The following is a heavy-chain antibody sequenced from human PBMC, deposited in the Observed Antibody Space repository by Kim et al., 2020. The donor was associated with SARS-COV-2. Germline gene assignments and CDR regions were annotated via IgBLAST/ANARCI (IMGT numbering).Heavy chain of an antibody. CDR1: GETFSSYN. CDR3: ARPAGGFGDRLAY. Sequence: SVKVSCKVFGETFSSYNINWVRQAPGQGLEWMGRIIPMVGIPDYAQKFQGRVTITADRSTSTAYMDVSSLPSEGTAVYSCARPAGGFGDRLAYWGLGTLVTVSS. J-gene: IGHJ4*02. D-gene: IGHD3-10*01. CDR2: IIPMVGIP. V-gene: IGHV1-69*02.